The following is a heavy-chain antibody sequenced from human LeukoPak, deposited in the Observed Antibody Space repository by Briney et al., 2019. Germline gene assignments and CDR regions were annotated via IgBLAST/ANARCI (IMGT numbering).Heavy chain of an antibody. J-gene: IGHJ4*02. CDR3: ARDPTYYGSGSYGSRGFDY. CDR1: GFTFSSYA. CDR2: IFPIFVTA. Sequence: ASLNVSCKASGFTFSSYAISWVRQAPGQGLERIVGIFPIFVTANYAHNFKGRVTIAAAKSTSTAYRELSCLGSEHTALYYCARDPTYYGSGSYGSRGFDYWGQGTLVTVSS. D-gene: IGHD3-10*01. V-gene: IGHV1-69*06.